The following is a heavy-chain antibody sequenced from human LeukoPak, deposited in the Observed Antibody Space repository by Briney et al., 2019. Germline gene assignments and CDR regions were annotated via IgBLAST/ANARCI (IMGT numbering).Heavy chain of an antibody. D-gene: IGHD2-2*01. CDR3: ARAIVVVPGAPWVFGY. Sequence: SVKVSCKASGGTFSSYAISWVRQAPGQGLEWMGGIIPIFGAANYAQKFQGRVTITADKSTSTAYMELSSLRSEDTAVYYCARAIVVVPGAPWVFGYWGQGTLVTVSS. J-gene: IGHJ4*02. CDR2: IIPIFGAA. V-gene: IGHV1-69*06. CDR1: GGTFSSYA.